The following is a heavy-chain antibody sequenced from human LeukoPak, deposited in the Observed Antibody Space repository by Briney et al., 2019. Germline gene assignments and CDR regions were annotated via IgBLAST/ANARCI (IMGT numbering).Heavy chain of an antibody. J-gene: IGHJ4*02. CDR2: LYYSGHT. V-gene: IGHV4-31*03. CDR3: ARGPYDSSGYSYYFDY. D-gene: IGHD3-22*01. Sequence: SQTLSLTCTVSGGSISSGGYYWSWTPQHPGKGLEGIVYLYYSGHTYYNPSLKSRVTISVDTSKTQFSLKLSSVTAADTAVYYCARGPYDSSGYSYYFDYWGQGTLVTVSS. CDR1: GGSISSGGYY.